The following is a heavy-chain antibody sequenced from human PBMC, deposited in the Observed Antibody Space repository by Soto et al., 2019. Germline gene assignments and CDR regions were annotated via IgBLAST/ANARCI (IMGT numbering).Heavy chain of an antibody. V-gene: IGHV1-46*03. Sequence: ASVKVSCKASGYTFTSYYMHWVRHSPGQGLEWMGIINPSGGSTSYVQKFQGRVTMTRDTSTSTVYMELSSLRSEDTAVYYCARMAGTTDYYFDYWGQGTLVTVSS. D-gene: IGHD1-1*01. CDR3: ARMAGTTDYYFDY. J-gene: IGHJ4*02. CDR1: GYTFTSYY. CDR2: INPSGGST.